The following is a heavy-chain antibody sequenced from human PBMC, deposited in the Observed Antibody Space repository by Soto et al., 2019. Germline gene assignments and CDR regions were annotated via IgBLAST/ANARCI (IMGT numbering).Heavy chain of an antibody. V-gene: IGHV1-18*01. Sequence: ASVKVSCKASGYTFTSYGISWVRQAPGQGLEWMGWISAYNGNTNYAQKLQGRVTMTTDTSTSTAYMELRSLRSDDTAVYYCARFQIGWFLELDYYYGMDVWGQGTTVTVSS. CDR1: GYTFTSYG. CDR3: ARFQIGWFLELDYYYGMDV. J-gene: IGHJ6*02. CDR2: ISAYNGNT. D-gene: IGHD3-3*01.